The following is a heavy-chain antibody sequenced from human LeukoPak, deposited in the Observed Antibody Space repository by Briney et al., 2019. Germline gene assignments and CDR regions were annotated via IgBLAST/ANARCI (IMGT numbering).Heavy chain of an antibody. V-gene: IGHV4-34*01. CDR3: ARGPTDTAYYYYYMDV. CDR2: INHSGST. CDR1: GGSFSGYY. Sequence: KASETLSLTCAVYGGSFSGYYWSWIRQPPGKGLEWIGEINHSGSTNYNPSLKSRVTISVDTSKNQFSLKLSSVTAADTAVYYCARGPTDTAYYYYYMDVWGKGTTVTVSS. J-gene: IGHJ6*03. D-gene: IGHD2-2*02.